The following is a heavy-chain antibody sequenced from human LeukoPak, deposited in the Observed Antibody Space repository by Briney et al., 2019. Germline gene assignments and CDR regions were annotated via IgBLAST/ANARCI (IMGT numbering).Heavy chain of an antibody. CDR1: GYTFTSYD. J-gene: IGHJ3*02. CDR3: ARTIAVADLDAFDI. D-gene: IGHD6-19*01. CDR2: MNPNSGNT. V-gene: IGHV1-8*01. Sequence: ASVKVSCKASGYTFTSYDISWVRQATGQGLEWMGWMNPNSGNTGYAQKFQGRVTMTRNTSISTAYMELSSLRSEDTAVYYCARTIAVADLDAFDIWGQGTMVTVSS.